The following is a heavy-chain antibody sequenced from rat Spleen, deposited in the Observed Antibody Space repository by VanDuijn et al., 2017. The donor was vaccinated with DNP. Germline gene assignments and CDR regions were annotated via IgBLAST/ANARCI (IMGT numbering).Heavy chain of an antibody. CDR2: LSFDGSST. CDR3: TRINYGGYFYVMDA. J-gene: IGHJ4*01. D-gene: IGHD1-11*01. CDR1: GFTFSKYG. V-gene: IGHV5-29*01. Sequence: EVQLVESGGGPVQPGRSLKLSCAASGFTFSKYGMAWVRQAPTKGLEWVAALSFDGSSTYYRDSVKGRFTISRDDAKSTLYLQMDSLRSEDTATYYCTRINYGGYFYVMDAWGQGVSVTVSS.